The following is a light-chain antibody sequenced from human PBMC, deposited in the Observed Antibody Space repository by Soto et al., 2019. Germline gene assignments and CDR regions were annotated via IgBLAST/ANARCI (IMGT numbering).Light chain of an antibody. CDR2: AGS. CDR3: QKYNSVPLT. CDR1: QAINTY. V-gene: IGKV1-27*01. J-gene: IGKJ4*01. Sequence: DIQMTQSPSSLSASVGDRVTITCRASQAINTYLAWYQQKPGKVPKLLIYAGSTLQSGVPSRFSGSGSGTDFTLTISSLQPEDVATYYCQKYNSVPLTFGGGTKVDIK.